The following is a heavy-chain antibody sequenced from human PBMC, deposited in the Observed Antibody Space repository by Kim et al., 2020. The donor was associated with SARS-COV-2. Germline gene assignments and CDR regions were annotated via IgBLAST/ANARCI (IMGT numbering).Heavy chain of an antibody. V-gene: IGHV1-69*13. CDR3: ASLLGIAAAGPYYYYYGMDV. CDR2: IIPIFGTA. CDR1: GGTFSSYA. D-gene: IGHD6-13*01. J-gene: IGHJ6*02. Sequence: SVKVSCKASGGTFSSYAISWVRQAPGQGLEWMGGIIPIFGTANYAQKFQGRVTITADESTSTAYMELSSLRSEDTAVYYCASLLGIAAAGPYYYYYGMDVWGQGTTVTVSS.